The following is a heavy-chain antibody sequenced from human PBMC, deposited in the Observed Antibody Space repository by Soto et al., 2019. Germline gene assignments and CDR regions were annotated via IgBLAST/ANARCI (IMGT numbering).Heavy chain of an antibody. CDR2: INSDGTST. V-gene: IGHV3-74*01. J-gene: IGHJ6*03. CDR3: ARDRSSSVYYYYYMDV. Sequence: GESLKISCAASGFTFGSNWMHWVRQAPGKGLVWVSRINSDGTSTSYADSVKGRFTISRDDAKNTLYLQMNSLRAEDTAVYYCARDRSSSVYYYYYMDVWGKGTTVTVSS. D-gene: IGHD6-6*01. CDR1: GFTFGSNW.